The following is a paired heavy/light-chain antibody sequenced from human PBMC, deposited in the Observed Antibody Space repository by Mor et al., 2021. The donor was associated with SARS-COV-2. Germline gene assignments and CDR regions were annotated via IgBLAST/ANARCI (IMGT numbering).Heavy chain of an antibody. CDR2: ISNIGTNP. J-gene: IGHJ3*02. CDR3: AREGDHYDSGPYFLRAFDI. V-gene: IGHV3-48*02. CDR1: GFTFSSYS. Sequence: EVQLVESGGGLVQPGGSLRLSCAASGFTFSSYSMNWVRQTPGKGLEWVAYISNIGTNPLYADSVKGRFTISRDNAYNSLYLQMNSLRDEDTAVYYCAREGDHYDSGPYFLRAFDIWGQGTMVTVSS. D-gene: IGHD3-22*01.
Light chain of an antibody. V-gene: IGKV3-11*01. J-gene: IGKJ5*01. CDR2: DAS. CDR1: QSVSSY. Sequence: EIVLTQSPATLSLSPGERATLSCRASQSVSSYLAWYQQKPGQAPRLLMYDASNRATGVPARFSGSGSGTDFTLTISSLEPEDFAVYYCQQRSNWITFGQGTRLDIK. CDR3: QQRSNWIT.